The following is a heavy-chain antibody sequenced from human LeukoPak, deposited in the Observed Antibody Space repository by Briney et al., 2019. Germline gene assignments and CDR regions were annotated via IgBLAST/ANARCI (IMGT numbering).Heavy chain of an antibody. J-gene: IGHJ6*03. V-gene: IGHV1-24*01. D-gene: IGHD2-2*01. CDR2: FDPEDGET. CDR1: GYTLTELS. CDR3: ATGCSSTSCYLDYYYYMDV. Sequence: GASVKVSCKVSGYTLTELSMHWVRQAPGKGLEWMGGFDPEDGETIYAQKFQGRVTMTEDTSTDTAYMELSSLRSEDTAVYYCATGCSSTSCYLDYYYYMDVWGNETTVTVSS.